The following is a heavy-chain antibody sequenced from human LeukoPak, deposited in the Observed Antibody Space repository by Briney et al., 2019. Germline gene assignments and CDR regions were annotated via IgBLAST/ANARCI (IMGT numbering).Heavy chain of an antibody. V-gene: IGHV1-69*05. CDR1: GGTFSSYA. J-gene: IGHJ6*03. Sequence: ASVKVSCKASGGTFSSYAISWVRQAPGQGLEWMGGIIPIFGTANYSQKFQGRVAITTEESTSTVYMELSSLRSEDTAVYYCARVNRGPYFDWLGPDYYYYMDVWGKGTTVTVSS. CDR3: ARVNRGPYFDWLGPDYYYYMDV. D-gene: IGHD3-9*01. CDR2: IIPIFGTA.